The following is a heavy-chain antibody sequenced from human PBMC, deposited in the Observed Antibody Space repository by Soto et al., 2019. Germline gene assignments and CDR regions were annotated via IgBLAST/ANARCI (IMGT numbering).Heavy chain of an antibody. CDR2: INPNSGGT. V-gene: IGHV1-2*04. CDR3: GRGAYYDFWSGYLSPALYGMDV. D-gene: IGHD3-3*01. CDR1: GYTFTGYY. J-gene: IGHJ6*02. Sequence: ASVKVSCKASGYTFTGYYMHWVRQPPGQGLEWMGWINPNSGGTNYAQKFQGWVTMTRDTSISTAYMELSRLRSDDTAVYYCGRGAYYDFWSGYLSPALYGMDVWGQGTTVAVSS.